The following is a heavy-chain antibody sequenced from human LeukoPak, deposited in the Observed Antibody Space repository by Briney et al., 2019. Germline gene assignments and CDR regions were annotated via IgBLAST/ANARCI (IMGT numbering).Heavy chain of an antibody. CDR1: GYTFTSYW. J-gene: IGHJ4*02. D-gene: IGHD3-22*01. CDR2: IYPGDSDT. V-gene: IGHV5-51*01. CDR3: ARLGTYYYEGSEY. Sequence: GESLKISCKGSGYTFTSYWIGWVRQMPGKGLEWMGIIYPGDSDTRYTPSFRGQVTISADKSISTAYLQWSSLKASDTATYYCARLGTYYYEGSEYWGQGTLVTVSS.